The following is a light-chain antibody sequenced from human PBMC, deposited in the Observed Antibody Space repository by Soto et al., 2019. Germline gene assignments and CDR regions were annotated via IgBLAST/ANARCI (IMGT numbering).Light chain of an antibody. Sequence: EIVMTQSPATLSLSPGERATLSCRASQSVYSNLAWYQQKPGQTPRLLIYESSTRATGIPASFSGGGSGTEFTLTISSLQSEDFADYFCQQYQSWPITFGGGTKVEIK. J-gene: IGKJ4*01. CDR2: ESS. V-gene: IGKV3-15*01. CDR1: QSVYSN. CDR3: QQYQSWPIT.